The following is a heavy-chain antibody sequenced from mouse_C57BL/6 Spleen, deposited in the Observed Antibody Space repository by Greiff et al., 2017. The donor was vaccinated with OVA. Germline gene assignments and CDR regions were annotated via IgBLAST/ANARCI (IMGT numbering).Heavy chain of an antibody. J-gene: IGHJ3*01. CDR3: ARQNYDYDVKTWFAY. Sequence: QVQLQQPGAELVKPGASVKMSCKASGYTFTSYWITWVKQRPGQGLEWIGDIYPGSGSTNYNEKFKSKATLTVDTSSSTAYMQLSSLTSEDSAVYYCARQNYDYDVKTWFAYWGQGTLVTVSA. CDR2: IYPGSGST. D-gene: IGHD2-4*01. CDR1: GYTFTSYW. V-gene: IGHV1-55*01.